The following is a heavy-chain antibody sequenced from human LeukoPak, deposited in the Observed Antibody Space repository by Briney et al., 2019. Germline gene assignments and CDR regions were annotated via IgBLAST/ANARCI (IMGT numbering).Heavy chain of an antibody. J-gene: IGHJ4*02. D-gene: IGHD6-19*01. V-gene: IGHV4-31*03. Sequence: SETLSLTCTVSGGSISSGGYYWSWIRQHPGKGLEWIGYIYYSGSTYYNPSLKSRVTISVDTSKNQFSLKLSSVTAADTAVYYCASLAVAGLSEGYWGQGTLVIVSS. CDR2: IYYSGST. CDR3: ASLAVAGLSEGY. CDR1: GGSISSGGYY.